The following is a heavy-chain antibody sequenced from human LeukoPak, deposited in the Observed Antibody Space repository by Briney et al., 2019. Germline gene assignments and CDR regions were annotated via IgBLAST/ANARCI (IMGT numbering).Heavy chain of an antibody. CDR1: GFTVSSNY. D-gene: IGHD3-9*01. CDR2: IYSGGST. J-gene: IGHJ4*02. CDR3: ARAPSQGYGYFDWLFFDY. V-gene: IGHV3-66*01. Sequence: PGGSLRLSCAASGFTVSSNYMSWVRQAPGKGLEWVSVIYSGGSTYYADSVKGRFTISRDNSKNTLYLQMNSLRAEDTAVYYCARAPSQGYGYFDWLFFDYWGQGTLVTVSS.